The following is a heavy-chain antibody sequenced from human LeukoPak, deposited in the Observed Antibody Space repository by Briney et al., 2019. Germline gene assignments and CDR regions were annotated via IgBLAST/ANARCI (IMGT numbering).Heavy chain of an antibody. D-gene: IGHD5-18*01. CDR3: ATYSYGIDY. V-gene: IGHV3-30*03. CDR2: ISYDGSNK. J-gene: IGHJ4*02. Sequence: PGRSLRLSCAASGFTFSSYGMHWVREAPGKALEGVADISYDGSNKYYADSVKGRFTISRDNSKNTLYLQMNSLRAEDTAVYYCATYSYGIDYWGQGTLVTVSS. CDR1: GFTFSSYG.